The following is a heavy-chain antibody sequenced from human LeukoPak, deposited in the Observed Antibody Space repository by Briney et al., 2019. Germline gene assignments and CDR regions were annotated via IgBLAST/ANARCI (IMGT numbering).Heavy chain of an antibody. CDR1: GGAISSGGYY. J-gene: IGHJ4*02. Sequence: SETLSLTCTVSGGAISSGGYYWSWIRQPPGKGLEWIGYIYHSGGTYYNPSLKSRVTISVDRSKNQFSLKLSSVTAADTAVYYCARVSDSEYCSSTSCSASFDYWGQGTLVTVSS. V-gene: IGHV4-30-2*01. CDR3: ARVSDSEYCSSTSCSASFDY. D-gene: IGHD2-2*01. CDR2: IYHSGGT.